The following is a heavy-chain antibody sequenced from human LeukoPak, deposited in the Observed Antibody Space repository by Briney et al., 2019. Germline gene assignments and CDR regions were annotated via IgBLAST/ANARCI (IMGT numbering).Heavy chain of an antibody. CDR2: IYHTGNT. D-gene: IGHD3-10*01. V-gene: IGHV4-59*01. J-gene: IGHJ4*03. Sequence: SETLSLTCSVSNDSIRNYYWSWIRQPPGKALEWIGYIYHTGNTNYNPSLKSRLTMSIDTSKNQFSLNLSSVTAADTAVYYCARGNYGSGSYYVVDFDYWGQGTTVTVSS. CDR3: ARGNYGSGSYYVVDFDY. CDR1: NDSIRNYY.